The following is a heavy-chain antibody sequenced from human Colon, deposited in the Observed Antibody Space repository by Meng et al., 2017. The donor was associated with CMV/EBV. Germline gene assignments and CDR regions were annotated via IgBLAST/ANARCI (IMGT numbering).Heavy chain of an antibody. D-gene: IGHD3/OR15-3a*01. CDR3: ARDAVFALALNCFDA. J-gene: IGHJ5*02. V-gene: IGHV4-38-2*02. Sequence: SETLSLTCAVSGYSINSGHYWGWLRQSPGRPLEWLGSIYHNGNTYYNPSLKNRLMISVDTSENQLSLKLTSVTAADTAKYYCARDAVFALALNCFDAWGQGILVTVSS. CDR2: IYHNGNT. CDR1: GYSINSGHY.